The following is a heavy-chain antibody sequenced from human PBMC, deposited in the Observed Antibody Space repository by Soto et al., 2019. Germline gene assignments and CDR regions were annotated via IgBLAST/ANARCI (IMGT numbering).Heavy chain of an antibody. CDR1: GYTFTSYG. J-gene: IGHJ4*02. CDR2: ISAHNGNT. V-gene: IGHV1-18*01. CDR3: ARGPQYDYGDPRFDY. Sequence: ASVKVSCKASGYTFTSYGISWVRQAPGQGLEWMGWISAHNGNTNYARKLQGRVTMTTDTSTSTAYMELRSLRSDDTAVYYCARGPQYDYGDPRFDYWGQGTLVTVSS. D-gene: IGHD4-17*01.